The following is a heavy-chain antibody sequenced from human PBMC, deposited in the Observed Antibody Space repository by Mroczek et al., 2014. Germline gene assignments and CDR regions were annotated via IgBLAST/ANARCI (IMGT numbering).Heavy chain of an antibody. CDR1: GFTFSSYG. Sequence: ESGGGVVQPGRSLRLSCAASGFTFSSYGMHWVRQAPGKGLEWVAVISYDGSNKYYADSVKGRFTISRDNSKNTLYLQMNSLRAEDTAVYYCARGYCSSTSCPRQYYYYYYGMDVWGPRDPRSP. CDR2: ISYDGSNK. D-gene: IGHD2-2*01. CDR3: ARGYCSSTSCPRQYYYYYYGMDV. V-gene: IGHV3-30*03. J-gene: IGHJ6*02.